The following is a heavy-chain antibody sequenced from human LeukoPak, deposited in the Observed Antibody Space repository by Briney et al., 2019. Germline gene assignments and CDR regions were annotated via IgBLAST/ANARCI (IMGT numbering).Heavy chain of an antibody. D-gene: IGHD2/OR15-2a*01. CDR1: GFPFNTYD. Sequence: GALSLSFAASGFPFNTYDMSWVRQAPGKGLEWVSSINGGGGSTFYADSVKGRFTISRDNSKNTLYLQMNSLRAEDTAVYYCANTPTSYYWGQGTLVTVSS. CDR3: ANTPTSYY. J-gene: IGHJ4*02. V-gene: IGHV3-23*01. CDR2: INGGGGST.